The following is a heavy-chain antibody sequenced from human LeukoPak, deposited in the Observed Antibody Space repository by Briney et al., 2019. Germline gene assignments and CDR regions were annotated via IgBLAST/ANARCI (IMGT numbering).Heavy chain of an antibody. CDR3: AKAQPGYCSGGSCYDFDY. Sequence: PGRCLRLSCAASGFTFYDYATHWGRHAPGKGREGVSGTSWNRGSIGYADSVKVRFTISRDNAKNSLYLQMNRLRDEATALYYCAKAQPGYCSGGSCYDFDYWGQGTLVTVSS. D-gene: IGHD2-15*01. V-gene: IGHV3-9*01. CDR1: GFTFYDYA. J-gene: IGHJ4*02. CDR2: TSWNRGSI.